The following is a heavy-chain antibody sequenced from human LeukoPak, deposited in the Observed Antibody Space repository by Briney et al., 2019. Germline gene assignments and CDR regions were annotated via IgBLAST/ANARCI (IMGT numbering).Heavy chain of an antibody. CDR2: MNSDRLI. CDR3: ARGPYSSGSSADY. D-gene: IGHD6-19*01. CDR1: GFTFSSHN. Sequence: GGSLRLSCAASGFTFSSHNMNWVRQAPGKGLEWVSCMNSDRLIYYADSVKGRFTISRDNAKNSLYLQMNSLRAEDTAVYYCARGPYSSGSSADYWGQGTLVTVSS. J-gene: IGHJ4*02. V-gene: IGHV3-69-1*01.